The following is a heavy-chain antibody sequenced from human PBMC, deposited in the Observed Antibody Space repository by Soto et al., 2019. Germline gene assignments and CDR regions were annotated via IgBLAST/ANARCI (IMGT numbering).Heavy chain of an antibody. Sequence: SETLSLTFAVYGGYFSGYYWNWLSQPPGKGLEWMGEINHSGSTNYNPSLKSRVTISVHTSKNQFSLKLSSVTAADTAVYYCARGLTRTIFGVVTKYNWFDPWGQGTLV. CDR3: ARGLTRTIFGVVTKYNWFDP. D-gene: IGHD3-3*01. CDR1: GGYFSGYY. CDR2: INHSGST. V-gene: IGHV4-34*01. J-gene: IGHJ5*02.